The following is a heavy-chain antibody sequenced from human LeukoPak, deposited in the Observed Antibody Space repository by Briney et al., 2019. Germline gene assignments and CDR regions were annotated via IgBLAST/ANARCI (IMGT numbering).Heavy chain of an antibody. D-gene: IGHD3-16*02. Sequence: GGSLRLSCAAYGFIFSDYWMSWVGQAPGKGLERVAIIKQDGTERFYVNSVKGRFTISRDDTENSLYPQMNSLRVEDTAVYYCARVLRSYCCAFDIWGQGTMVTVSS. CDR3: ARVLRSYCCAFDI. J-gene: IGHJ3*02. CDR2: IKQDGTER. V-gene: IGHV3-7*01. CDR1: GFIFSDYW.